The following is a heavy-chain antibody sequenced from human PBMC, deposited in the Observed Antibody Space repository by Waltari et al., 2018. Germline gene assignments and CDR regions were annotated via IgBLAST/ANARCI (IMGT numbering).Heavy chain of an antibody. V-gene: IGHV5-51*01. D-gene: IGHD6-25*01. CDR3: GRHLGSGSIYYGMDV. CDR2: IYPGDSDT. Sequence: EVQLVRSGTEVKKPGESLTISAKASASNFTTYWIGWVRPVPGKGLEWMGIIYPGDSDTGYSPSSKGKVTMSVDKSISTAYLRWSSLKASDTAMYYCGRHLGSGSIYYGMDVWGQGTTVTVSS. CDR1: ASNFTTYW. J-gene: IGHJ6*02.